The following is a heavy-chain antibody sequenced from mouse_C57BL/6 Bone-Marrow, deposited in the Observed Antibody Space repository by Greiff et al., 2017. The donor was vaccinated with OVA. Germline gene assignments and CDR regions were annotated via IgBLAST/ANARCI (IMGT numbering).Heavy chain of an antibody. D-gene: IGHD2-4*01. J-gene: IGHJ1*03. CDR3: ARDYDYDWYVDV. V-gene: IGHV7-1*01. CDR1: GFTFSDFY. CDR2: SRNNANDYTT. Sequence: EVKLMESGGGLVQSGRSLRLSCATSGFTFSDFYMEWVRQAPGKGLEWIAASRNNANDYTTEYSASVKGRFIVSRDTYQSILYLQMNTLRAYDTAIYYCARDYDYDWYVDVWGTGTTVTVSS.